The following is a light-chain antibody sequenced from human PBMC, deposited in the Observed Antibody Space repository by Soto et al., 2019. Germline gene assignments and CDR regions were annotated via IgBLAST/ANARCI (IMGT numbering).Light chain of an antibody. CDR2: GAF. V-gene: IGKV3-20*01. Sequence: EIVLTQSPATLSLSPGERATLSCRASPSVTNYLAWYQQKPGQAPRLLIYGAFNRATGIPARFSGSGSGTDFTLTISRLEPEDFAVYYCQQYGSSPTWTFGQGTKVDIK. CDR3: QQYGSSPTWT. CDR1: PSVTNY. J-gene: IGKJ1*01.